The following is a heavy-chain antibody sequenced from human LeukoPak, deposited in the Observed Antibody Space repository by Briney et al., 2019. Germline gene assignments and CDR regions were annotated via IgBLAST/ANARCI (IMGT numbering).Heavy chain of an antibody. CDR1: GGSITGTTYY. Sequence: PSETLSLTCTVSGGSITGTTYYWAWFRQPPGQGLEWIGSLYPSGSTYYSPSLKSRVSIFPDTSKSQLSLNVRSVTAADTAVYYCARRAGDWAVNWIDPWGQGTLVTVSS. CDR2: LYPSGST. V-gene: IGHV4-39*07. CDR3: ARRAGDWAVNWIDP. J-gene: IGHJ5*02. D-gene: IGHD2-21*02.